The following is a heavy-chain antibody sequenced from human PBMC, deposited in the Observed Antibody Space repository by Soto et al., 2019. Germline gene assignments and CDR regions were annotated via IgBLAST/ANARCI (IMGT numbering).Heavy chain of an antibody. Sequence: QVQLVESGGGVVQPGRSLRLSCAASGFTFSSYAMHWVRQAPGKGLEWVAVISYDGSNKYYADSVKGRFTISRDNSKNTLYLQMNSLRAEDTAVYYCARDLPDNVVVTADEVYYYCGMDVWGQGTTVTVSS. V-gene: IGHV3-30-3*01. CDR3: ARDLPDNVVVTADEVYYYCGMDV. J-gene: IGHJ6*02. CDR2: ISYDGSNK. D-gene: IGHD2-21*02. CDR1: GFTFSSYA.